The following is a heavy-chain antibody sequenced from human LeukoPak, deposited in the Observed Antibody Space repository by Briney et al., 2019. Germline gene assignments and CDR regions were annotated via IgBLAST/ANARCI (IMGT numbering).Heavy chain of an antibody. CDR3: ARDQYYYGSGSYGLDY. CDR2: IYTSGSA. D-gene: IGHD3-10*01. J-gene: IGHJ4*02. Sequence: SETLSLTCTVSGGSISSYYWSWIRQPAGKGLEWIGRIYTSGSANYNPSLKSRVTMSVDTSKNQFSLKLSSVTAADTAVYYCARDQYYYGSGSYGLDYWGQGTLVTVSS. V-gene: IGHV4-4*07. CDR1: GGSISSYY.